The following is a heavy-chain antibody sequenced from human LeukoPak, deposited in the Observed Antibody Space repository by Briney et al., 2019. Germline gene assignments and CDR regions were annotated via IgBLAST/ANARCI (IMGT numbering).Heavy chain of an antibody. J-gene: IGHJ5*02. D-gene: IGHD4-17*01. Sequence: SETLSLTCTVSGGSVSSVSDYWGWIRQPPGKGLEWIGNIYYSGSAYYNPSLNSRVTISVDTSKNQFSLKLNSVTAADTAIYYCAKMTTVDWLDPWGQGTLVTVSS. CDR1: GGSVSSVSDY. CDR2: IYYSGSA. V-gene: IGHV4-39*01. CDR3: AKMTTVDWLDP.